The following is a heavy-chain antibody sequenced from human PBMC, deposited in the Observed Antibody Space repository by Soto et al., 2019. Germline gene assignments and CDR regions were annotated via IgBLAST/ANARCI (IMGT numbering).Heavy chain of an antibody. CDR2: ISFGGGST. J-gene: IGHJ4*02. Sequence: PGGSLRLSCAASGFAVSSNFMSWVRQAPGKGLEWVSAISFGGGSTYYADSVKGRFTISRDNSKNTLYLQMTSLRAEDTAIYYCATDSFRSGIAVAGNYWGQATLVTVSS. V-gene: IGHV3-23*01. D-gene: IGHD6-19*01. CDR3: ATDSFRSGIAVAGNY. CDR1: GFAVSSNF.